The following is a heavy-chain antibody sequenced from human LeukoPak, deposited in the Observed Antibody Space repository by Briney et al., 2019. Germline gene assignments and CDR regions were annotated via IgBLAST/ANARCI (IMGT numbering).Heavy chain of an antibody. V-gene: IGHV4-59*01. CDR1: GGSISSYF. Sequence: SETLSLTCTVSGGSISSYFWSWIRQPPGKGLEWIGYIYYSGSTNYNPSLKSRVTISVDTSKNQFSLKLSSVTAADTAVYYGARETEMATIKDAFDIWGQGTMVTVSS. CDR2: IYYSGST. D-gene: IGHD5-24*01. J-gene: IGHJ3*02. CDR3: ARETEMATIKDAFDI.